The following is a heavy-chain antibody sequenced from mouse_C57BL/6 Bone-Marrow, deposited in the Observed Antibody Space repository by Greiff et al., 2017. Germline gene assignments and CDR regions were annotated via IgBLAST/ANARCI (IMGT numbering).Heavy chain of an antibody. J-gene: IGHJ2*01. V-gene: IGHV5-6*02. D-gene: IGHD2-3*01. CDR2: ISSGGSYT. CDR3: ARRWLLFFDY. CDR1: GFTFSSYG. Sequence: EVKLVESGGDLVKPGGSLKLSCAASGFTFSSYGMSWVRQTPDKRLEWVATISSGGSYTYNPDSVKGRFTISRDNAKNTLYLQMSSLKSEDTAMYYCARRWLLFFDYWGQGTTLTVSS.